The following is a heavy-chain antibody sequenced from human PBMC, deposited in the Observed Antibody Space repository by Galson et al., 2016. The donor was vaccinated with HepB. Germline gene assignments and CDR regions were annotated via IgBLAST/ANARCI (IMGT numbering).Heavy chain of an antibody. J-gene: IGHJ3*02. CDR2: INQDGSEK. Sequence: SLRLSCAASGFTFNFYLMSWVRQAPGKGLEWVANINQDGSEKPYMDSVKGRFTISRDNAKNSLYLQMNRLRAEDTAVYYCAKNFGDYVGDTFDMWGQGTMVTVSS. V-gene: IGHV3-7*01. CDR3: AKNFGDYVGDTFDM. CDR1: GFTFNFYL. D-gene: IGHD4-17*01.